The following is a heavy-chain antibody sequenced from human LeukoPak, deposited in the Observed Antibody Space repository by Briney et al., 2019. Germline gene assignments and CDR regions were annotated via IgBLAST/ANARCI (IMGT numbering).Heavy chain of an antibody. CDR2: INHSGST. J-gene: IGHJ4*02. CDR3: ARGKAIDY. V-gene: IGHV4-34*01. CDR1: GGSFSGYY. Sequence: SETLSLTCAVYGGSFSGYYWSWIRQPPGKGLEWIGEINHSGSTNYNPSLKSRVTISVDTSKNQFSLKLSSVTAADTAVYYCARGKAIDYWGQGTLVTVSS.